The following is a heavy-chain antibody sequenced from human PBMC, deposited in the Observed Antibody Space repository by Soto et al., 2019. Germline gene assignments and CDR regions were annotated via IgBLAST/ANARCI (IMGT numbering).Heavy chain of an antibody. CDR1: GFTFSGYA. D-gene: IGHD3-16*01. V-gene: IGHV3-23*01. Sequence: GGSLRLSCAASGFTFSGYAMTWVRQVPGKGLEWVSGISASSGSTYYTDSVRGRFTISRDNSKNTLFLQMNSLRAEDTAVYFFGNTGVYVWGSYSTPVFDSGGEETLVTV. CDR2: ISASSGST. CDR3: GNTGVYVWGSYSTPVFDS. J-gene: IGHJ4*02.